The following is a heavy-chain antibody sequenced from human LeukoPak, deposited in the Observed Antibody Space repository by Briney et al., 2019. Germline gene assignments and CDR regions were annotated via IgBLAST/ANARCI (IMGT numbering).Heavy chain of an antibody. V-gene: IGHV3-74*01. Sequence: GGSLRLSCAASGFTFSSYWMHWVRQAPGKGLVWVSRINSDGSSTSYADSVKGRFTISRDNAKNTLYLQMNSLRAEDTAVYYCARDIVVVPAANGMDVWGQGTTVTVSS. CDR2: INSDGSST. CDR1: GFTFSSYW. D-gene: IGHD2-2*01. J-gene: IGHJ6*02. CDR3: ARDIVVVPAANGMDV.